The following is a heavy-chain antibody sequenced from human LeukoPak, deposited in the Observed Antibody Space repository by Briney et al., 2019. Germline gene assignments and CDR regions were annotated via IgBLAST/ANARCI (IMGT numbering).Heavy chain of an antibody. D-gene: IGHD3-16*01. V-gene: IGHV5-51*01. CDR3: ARYEDSFYFHY. CDR2: IYPGDSDT. CDR1: GYNFTSSW. Sequence: GESLKISCKGAGYNFTSSWIGWVRQMPGKVLEWTGIIYPGDSDTRYSPSFQGQVTISADKSISTAYLQWSSLKASDTAMYYCARYEDSFYFHYWGQGTLVTVSS. J-gene: IGHJ4*02.